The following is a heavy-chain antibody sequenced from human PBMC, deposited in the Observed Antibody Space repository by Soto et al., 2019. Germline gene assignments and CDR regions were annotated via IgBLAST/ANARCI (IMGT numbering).Heavy chain of an antibody. D-gene: IGHD3-3*01. CDR3: QFYDFWSGPNYYYGMDV. V-gene: IGHV1-69*01. CDR2: IIPIFGTA. J-gene: IGHJ6*02. Sequence: QVQLVQSGAEVKKPGSSVKVSCKASGGTFSSYAISWVRQAPGQGLEWMGGIIPIFGTANYAQKFQGRVTITADESTSTAYMELSSLRSEDTAVYYCQFYDFWSGPNYYYGMDVWGHGTTVTVSS. CDR1: GGTFSSYA.